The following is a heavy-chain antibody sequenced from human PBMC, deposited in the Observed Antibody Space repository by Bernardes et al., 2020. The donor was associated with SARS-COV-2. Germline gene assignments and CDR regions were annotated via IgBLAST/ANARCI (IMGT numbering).Heavy chain of an antibody. V-gene: IGHV3-23*01. CDR2: LSGSGGSP. CDR1: GFTFRSSA. J-gene: IGHJ3*02. CDR3: ARDYGQYQLLHAFDI. Sequence: GGALRLSCAASGFTFRSSALSWVRQDPGPGLAWVSALSGSGGSPYYADSVKGRFTISRDNSKNTLYLQMNSLRAEDTAVYYCARDYGQYQLLHAFDIWGQGTMVTGSS. D-gene: IGHD2-2*01.